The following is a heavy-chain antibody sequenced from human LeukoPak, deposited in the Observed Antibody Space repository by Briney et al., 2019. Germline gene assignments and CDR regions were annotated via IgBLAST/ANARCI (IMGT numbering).Heavy chain of an antibody. Sequence: GGSLRLSCAASGFTFSSYSMNWVRQAPGKGLEWVSYISSSSSTKYYADSVKGRFTISRDNAKNSLYLQMNSLRDEDTAVYYCARDHDYHGSGSYQSDFDYWGQGTLVTVSS. CDR2: ISSSSSTK. J-gene: IGHJ4*02. D-gene: IGHD3-10*01. CDR1: GFTFSSYS. CDR3: ARDHDYHGSGSYQSDFDY. V-gene: IGHV3-48*02.